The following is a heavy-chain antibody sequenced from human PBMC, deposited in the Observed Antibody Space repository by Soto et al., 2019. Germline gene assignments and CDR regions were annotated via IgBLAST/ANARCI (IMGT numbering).Heavy chain of an antibody. Sequence: GGSLRLSCAASGFTFSSYAISFVGQAPWKGLEWVSAISGSGGSTYYADSVKGRFTISRDNSKNTLYLQMNSLRAEDTAVYYCAKVVEGYYDSSSFDYWGQGTLVTVSS. CDR1: GFTFSSYA. D-gene: IGHD3-22*01. V-gene: IGHV3-23*01. CDR3: AKVVEGYYDSSSFDY. J-gene: IGHJ4*02. CDR2: ISGSGGST.